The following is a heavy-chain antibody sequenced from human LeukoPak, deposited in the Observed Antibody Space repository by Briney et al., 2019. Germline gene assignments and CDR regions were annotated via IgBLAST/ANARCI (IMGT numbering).Heavy chain of an antibody. J-gene: IGHJ4*02. CDR2: IKQDGSEK. CDR3: ARDLTAAGTGGDY. V-gene: IGHV3-7*03. Sequence: GGSLRLSCAASGFTFSSYWMSWVRQAPGKGLEWVANIKQDGSEKYYVDSVKGRFTISRDNAKNSLYLQMNRLRAEDTAVYYCARDLTAAGTGGDYWGQGTLVTVSS. CDR1: GFTFSSYW. D-gene: IGHD6-13*01.